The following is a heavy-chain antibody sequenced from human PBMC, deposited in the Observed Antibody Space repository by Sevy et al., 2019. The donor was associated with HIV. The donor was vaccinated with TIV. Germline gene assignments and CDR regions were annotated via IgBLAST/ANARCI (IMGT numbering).Heavy chain of an antibody. CDR2: IKSRHDGGTT. D-gene: IGHD1-26*01. CDR1: GFTFNEAW. CDR3: TKGIVGATWDWFDP. J-gene: IGHJ5*02. Sequence: GSLRLSCAASGFTFNEAWMSWVHQAPGKGLEWVGRIKSRHDGGTTDYAAPVKGRFIISRDDSTDMLYLQMYSLKTEDTAVYYCTKGIVGATWDWFDPWGQGTLVTVSS. V-gene: IGHV3-15*01.